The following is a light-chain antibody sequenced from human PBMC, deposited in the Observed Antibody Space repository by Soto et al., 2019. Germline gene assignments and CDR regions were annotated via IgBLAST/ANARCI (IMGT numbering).Light chain of an antibody. CDR1: SSDVGGYNY. V-gene: IGLV2-8*01. J-gene: IGLJ1*01. CDR2: EVS. Sequence: QSALTQPPSASESPGQSVTISCSGTSSDVGGYNYVSWHQQHPGKAPKLMIYEVSKRPSGAPDRFSGSKSGNTASLIVSGLQAEDEADYYCSSYAGSNNFVFGTGTNVTVL. CDR3: SSYAGSNNFV.